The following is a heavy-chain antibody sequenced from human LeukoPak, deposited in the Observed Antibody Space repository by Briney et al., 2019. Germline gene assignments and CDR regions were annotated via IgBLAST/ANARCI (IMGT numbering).Heavy chain of an antibody. CDR1: GFTFSNYA. V-gene: IGHV3-23*01. Sequence: GGSLRLSCAASGFTFSNYAMSWVRQAPGKGLEWVPAITGGGSGIYYADSMKSRFTISRDNSKNTLYLQINSLRAEDTAVYYCAKWGDYDVLTGYYVSDYWGQGTLVTVSS. CDR3: AKWGDYDVLTGYYVSDY. CDR2: ITGGGSGI. J-gene: IGHJ4*02. D-gene: IGHD3-9*01.